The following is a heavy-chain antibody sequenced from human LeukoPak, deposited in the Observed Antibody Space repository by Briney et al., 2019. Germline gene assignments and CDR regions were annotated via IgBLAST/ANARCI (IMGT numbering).Heavy chain of an antibody. CDR1: GHTFTGYY. CDR3: ARASAGIVVVVAAFDY. V-gene: IGHV1-2*02. CDR2: INPNSGGT. J-gene: IGHJ4*02. D-gene: IGHD2-15*01. Sequence: GASVKVSCKASGHTFTGYYMHWVRQAPGQGLEWMGWINPNSGGTNYAQKFQGRVTMTRDTSISTAYMELSRLRSDDTAVYHCARASAGIVVVVAAFDYWGQGTLVTVSS.